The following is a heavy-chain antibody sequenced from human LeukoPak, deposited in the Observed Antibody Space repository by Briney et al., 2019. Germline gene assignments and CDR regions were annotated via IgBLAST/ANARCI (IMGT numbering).Heavy chain of an antibody. Sequence: GGSLRLSCAASGFTFSRYSMNWVRQAPGKGLEWVSYISSSSSTISYADSVKGRFTISRDNAQNSLYLQMNSLRDEDTAVYYCARDVSGGSCYLGCWFDPWGQGTLVTVSS. D-gene: IGHD2-15*01. V-gene: IGHV3-48*02. CDR3: ARDVSGGSCYLGCWFDP. CDR1: GFTFSRYS. CDR2: ISSSSSTI. J-gene: IGHJ5*02.